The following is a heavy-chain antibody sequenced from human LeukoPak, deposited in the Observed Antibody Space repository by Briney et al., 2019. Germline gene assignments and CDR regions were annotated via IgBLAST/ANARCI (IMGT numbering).Heavy chain of an antibody. CDR1: GGSISSSSYY. CDR2: IYYSGST. D-gene: IGHD2-21*02. J-gene: IGHJ4*02. CDR3: AGGLRRGVTDFDY. V-gene: IGHV4-39*07. Sequence: SETLSLTCTVSGGSISSSSYYWGWIRQPPGKGREWIGSIYYSGSTYYNPSLKSRVTISVDTSRNQFSLKLSSVTAADTAVYYCAGGLRRGVTDFDYWGQGTLVTVSS.